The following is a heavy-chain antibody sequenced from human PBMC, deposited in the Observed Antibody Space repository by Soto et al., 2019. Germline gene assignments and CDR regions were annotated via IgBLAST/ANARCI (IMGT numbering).Heavy chain of an antibody. Sequence: SETLSLTCAVSGGSISSSNWWSWVRQPPGKGLEWIGEIYHSGSTNYNPSLKSRVTISVDKSKNQFSLKLSSVTAADTAVYYWARTVETASGTDWCYPWGQGSLVTVSS. J-gene: IGHJ5*02. V-gene: IGHV4-4*02. CDR3: ARTVETASGTDWCYP. CDR2: IYHSGST. CDR1: GGSISSSNW. D-gene: IGHD5-18*01.